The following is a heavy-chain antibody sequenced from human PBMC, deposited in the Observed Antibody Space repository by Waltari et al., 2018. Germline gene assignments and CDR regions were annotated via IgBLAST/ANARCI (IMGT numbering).Heavy chain of an antibody. J-gene: IGHJ4*02. V-gene: IGHV4-38-2*02. D-gene: IGHD2-2*01. CDR3: ARVLGLLKDIVVVPAAVDY. Sequence: QVQLQESGPGLVKPSETLSLTCTVSGYSISSGYYWGWIRQPPGKGLEWIGSIYHSGGTYYNPSLKSRVTISVDTSKNQFSLKLSSVTAADTAVYYCARVLGLLKDIVVVPAAVDYWGQGTLVTVSS. CDR1: GYSISSGYY. CDR2: IYHSGGT.